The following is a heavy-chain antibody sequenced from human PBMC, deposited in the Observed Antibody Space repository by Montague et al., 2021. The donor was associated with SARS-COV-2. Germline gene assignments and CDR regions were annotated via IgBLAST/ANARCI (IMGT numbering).Heavy chain of an antibody. CDR3: AHKGAMAGSVVDWGY. CDR1: GFSLSSSGVG. J-gene: IGHJ4*02. CDR2: XXWDDDK. Sequence: PALVKPTQTLTLTCTVSGFSLSSSGVGVGWIRQPPGKALEWLALXXWDDDKRYSPSLKSRLTITKDTSKNQEVLTMTNMDPVDTATYYCAHKGAMAGSVVDWGYWGQGTLVTVSS. D-gene: IGHD6-19*01. V-gene: IGHV2-5*02.